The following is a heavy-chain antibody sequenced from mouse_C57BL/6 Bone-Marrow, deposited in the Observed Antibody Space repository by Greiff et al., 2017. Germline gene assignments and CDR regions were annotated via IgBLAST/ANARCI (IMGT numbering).Heavy chain of an antibody. Sequence: VKLQQSGAELVKPGASVKLSCKASGYTFTEYTIHWVKQRSGQGLEWIGWFYPGSGSIKYNEKFKDKATLTADKSSSTVYMELSRLTSEDSAVYFCARHGSPTVVASDWYFDVWGTGTTVTVSS. CDR1: GYTFTEYT. CDR2: FYPGSGSI. D-gene: IGHD1-1*01. V-gene: IGHV1-62-2*01. CDR3: ARHGSPTVVASDWYFDV. J-gene: IGHJ1*03.